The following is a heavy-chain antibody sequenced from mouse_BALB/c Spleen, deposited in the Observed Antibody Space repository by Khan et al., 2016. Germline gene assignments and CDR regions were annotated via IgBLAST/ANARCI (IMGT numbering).Heavy chain of an antibody. CDR3: ASYYVYDGGFAY. CDR2: IWGDGST. J-gene: IGHJ3*01. CDR1: GFSITGFA. V-gene: IGHV2-6-7*01. D-gene: IGHD2-2*01. Sequence: VQLQESGPGLVAPSQSLSITCTVSGFSITGFAVNWVRQPPGKGLEWLGVIWGDGSTDYDSALKSRLSISKDDSKSQVFLKMNSLQTDDTARYYCASYYVYDGGFAYWGQGTLVTVSA.